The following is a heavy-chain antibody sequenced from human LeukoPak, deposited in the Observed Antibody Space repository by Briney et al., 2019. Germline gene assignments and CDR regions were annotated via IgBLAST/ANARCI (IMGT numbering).Heavy chain of an antibody. CDR1: GFTFYRYG. D-gene: IGHD6-13*01. CDR2: IQTDGSQK. V-gene: IGHV3-30*02. J-gene: IGHJ3*01. Sequence: GGSLRLPCVASGFTFYRYGIHWVRQAPGKGLEWATFIQTDGSQKDYTDSVKGRFTISRDNSRNIVYLQMNSLRVEGTAVYYCAKEYSRLAPGAFDFWGQGTLVTVPS. CDR3: AKEYSRLAPGAFDF.